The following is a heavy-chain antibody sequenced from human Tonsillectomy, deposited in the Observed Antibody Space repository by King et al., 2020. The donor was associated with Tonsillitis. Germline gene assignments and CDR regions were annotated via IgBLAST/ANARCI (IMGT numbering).Heavy chain of an antibody. V-gene: IGHV3-33*01. Sequence: VQLVESGGGVVHPGRSLRLSCAASGFTFSSYGMHWVRQAPGKGLEWVAVIWYDGSNKYYADSVKGRFTISRDNSKNTLYLQMNSLRAEDTAVYYCARDRGSYYYGMDVWGQGTTVTVSS. CDR2: IWYDGSNK. CDR3: ARDRGSYYYGMDV. J-gene: IGHJ6*02. D-gene: IGHD1-26*01. CDR1: GFTFSSYG.